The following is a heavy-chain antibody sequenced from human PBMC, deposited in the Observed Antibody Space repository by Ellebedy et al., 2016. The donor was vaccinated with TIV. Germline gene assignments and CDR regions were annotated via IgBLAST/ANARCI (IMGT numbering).Heavy chain of an antibody. V-gene: IGHV4-59*08. CDR2: VSDSGNT. CDR1: GGSVSSYY. CDR3: ASYSSGHPRAEYFQH. J-gene: IGHJ1*01. D-gene: IGHD3-22*01. Sequence: MPSETLSLTCTVSGGSVSSYYWSWIRQPPEKGLEWIGYVSDSGNTDYNPSLKSRLTISLDTSKNQFSLKLSPVTAADTAVYYCASYSSGHPRAEYFQHWGRGTLVTVSS.